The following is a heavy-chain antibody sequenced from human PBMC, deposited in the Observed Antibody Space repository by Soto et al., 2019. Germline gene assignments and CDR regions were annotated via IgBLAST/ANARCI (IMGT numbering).Heavy chain of an antibody. J-gene: IGHJ4*02. CDR3: VRDGQGGHVEAFDY. D-gene: IGHD2-15*01. CDR1: GFTFGGYS. CDR2: IAYDGSTE. Sequence: QVQLVESGGGAVQPGRSLRLSCAASGFTFGGYSMHWVRQAPGKGLEWVAVIAYDGSTEHYADAVKGRFSISRDNSKNTLYLEMNSLIAEDVGIYYCVRDGQGGHVEAFDYWGQGTLVNVSS. V-gene: IGHV3-30-3*01.